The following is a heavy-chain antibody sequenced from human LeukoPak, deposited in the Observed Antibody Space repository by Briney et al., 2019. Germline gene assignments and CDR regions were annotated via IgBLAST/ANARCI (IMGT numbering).Heavy chain of an antibody. V-gene: IGHV1-2*02. CDR2: INPNSGGT. J-gene: IGHJ3*02. D-gene: IGHD1-26*01. Sequence: ASLKVSCKASGYTFTGYHMHWVRQAPGQGLEWMGWINPNSGGTNYAQKFQGRVTMTRDTSISTAYMELSRLRSDDTAVYYCAREYPRGSPDAFDIWGQGTMVTVSS. CDR1: GYTFTGYH. CDR3: AREYPRGSPDAFDI.